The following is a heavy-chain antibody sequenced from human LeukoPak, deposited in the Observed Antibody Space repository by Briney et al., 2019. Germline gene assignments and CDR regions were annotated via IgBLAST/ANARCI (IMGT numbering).Heavy chain of an antibody. J-gene: IGHJ6*02. V-gene: IGHV3-7*01. Sequence: GGSLRLSCAASGFTFSSYWMSWVRQAPGKGLEWVANIKQDGSEKYYVDSVKGRFTISRDNAKDSLYLQMNSLRAEDTAVYYCARDHKVLPWFALHYHYYYGMDVWGQGTTVTVSS. CDR3: ARDHKVLPWFALHYHYYYGMDV. D-gene: IGHD3-10*01. CDR1: GFTFSSYW. CDR2: IKQDGSEK.